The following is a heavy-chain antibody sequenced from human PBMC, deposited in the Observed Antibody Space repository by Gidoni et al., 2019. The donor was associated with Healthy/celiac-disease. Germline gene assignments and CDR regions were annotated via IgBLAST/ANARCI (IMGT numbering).Heavy chain of an antibody. CDR1: GYSFSSYA. Sequence: VQMLESGGGLVQSGGSLRLSCAASGYSFSSYAMSWVRQAPGKGLEWVSAISGSGGSTYYADSVKGRFTISRDNSKNTLYLQMNSLRAEDTAVYYCAKDPLTYGDDDAFDIWGQGTMVTVSS. CDR2: ISGSGGST. CDR3: AKDPLTYGDDDAFDI. V-gene: IGHV3-23*01. D-gene: IGHD4-17*01. J-gene: IGHJ3*02.